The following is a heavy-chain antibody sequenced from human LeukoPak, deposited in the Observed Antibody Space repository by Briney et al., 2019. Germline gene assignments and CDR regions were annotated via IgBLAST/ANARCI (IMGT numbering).Heavy chain of an antibody. V-gene: IGHV4-39*01. CDR1: GDSLTSNNYF. Sequence: SETLSLTSIVSGDSLTSNNYFWGWIRQSPGKGLEWLGSMYYSGVTYYSPSFKSRVTMSLDTSNNQCSLRLNSVTAADTAVYYCARRSFCSGDCLCLDYWGQGILVPVSS. CDR2: MYYSGVT. D-gene: IGHD2-21*02. J-gene: IGHJ4*02. CDR3: ARRSFCSGDCLCLDY.